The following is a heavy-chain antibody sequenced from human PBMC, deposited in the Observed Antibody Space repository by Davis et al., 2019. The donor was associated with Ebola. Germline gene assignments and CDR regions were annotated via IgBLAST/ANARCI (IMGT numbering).Heavy chain of an antibody. CDR3: ARESSGYNGLDY. CDR2: ILYSGHT. CDR1: GGSINTYY. D-gene: IGHD5-24*01. V-gene: IGHV4-59*01. J-gene: IGHJ4*01. Sequence: PSETLSLTCTVSGGSINTYYWSWIRQPPGKGLEWLGYILYSGHTNYNPSLKSRVTISVDTSKNQFSLKLSSVTAADTAVYYCARESSGYNGLDYWGQGTLVTVSS.